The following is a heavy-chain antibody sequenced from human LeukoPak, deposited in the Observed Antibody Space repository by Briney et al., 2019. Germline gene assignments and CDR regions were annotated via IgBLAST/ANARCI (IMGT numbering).Heavy chain of an antibody. CDR1: GGSVSSGSYY. D-gene: IGHD3-16*01. V-gene: IGHV4-61*01. CDR2: IYYSGST. J-gene: IGHJ4*02. CDR3: ARSIMITSQFDY. Sequence: SETLSLTCTVSGGSVSSGSYYWSWIRQPPGKGVEWIGYIYYSGSTNYNPSLKSRVTIPVDTSKNQFSLKLSSVTAADTAVYYCARSIMITSQFDYWGQGTLVTVSS.